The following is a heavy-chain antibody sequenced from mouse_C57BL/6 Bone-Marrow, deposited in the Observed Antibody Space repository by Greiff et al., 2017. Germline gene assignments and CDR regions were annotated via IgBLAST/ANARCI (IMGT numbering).Heavy chain of an antibody. J-gene: IGHJ2*01. CDR3: TSPITTVPRYYFDY. CDR2: IDPENGDT. V-gene: IGHV14-4*01. Sequence: VQLKQSGAELVRPGASVKLSCTASGFNIKDDYMHWVKQRPEKGLEWIGWIDPENGDTEYASKFQGKATITGDKSSNTAYLQLSSLSSEDTAVYYCTSPITTVPRYYFDYWGQGTTLTVSS. D-gene: IGHD1-1*01. CDR1: GFNIKDDY.